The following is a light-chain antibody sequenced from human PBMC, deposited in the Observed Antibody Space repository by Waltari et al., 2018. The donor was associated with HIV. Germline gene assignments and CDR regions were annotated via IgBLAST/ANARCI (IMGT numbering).Light chain of an antibody. CDR3: SSLTNSATLSVL. V-gene: IGLV2-14*01. J-gene: IGLJ3*02. CDR2: EVS. CDR1: NSDIGYYNY. Sequence: QFALTQPVSVSGSPGQSITVSCTGTNSDIGYYNYVSWYLQHPGKAPKLIIYEVSKRPSGVSDRFSGSKSGNTASLPISGLQAEDESNYFCSSLTNSATLSVLFGGGTKLTVL.